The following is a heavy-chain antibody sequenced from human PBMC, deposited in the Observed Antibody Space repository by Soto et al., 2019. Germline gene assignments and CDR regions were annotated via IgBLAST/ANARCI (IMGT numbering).Heavy chain of an antibody. Sequence: GGSLRLSCVASGLTFTTYWMTWVRQAPGKGLEWVANIKQDGSEKYYVDSVKGRFTISRDNAKNSLYLQMNSLRAEDTAVYYCARARRGDSSGHYYKDPEVLDYWGQGTLVTVSS. J-gene: IGHJ4*02. CDR1: GLTFTTYW. D-gene: IGHD3-22*01. CDR2: IKQDGSEK. CDR3: ARARRGDSSGHYYKDPEVLDY. V-gene: IGHV3-7*01.